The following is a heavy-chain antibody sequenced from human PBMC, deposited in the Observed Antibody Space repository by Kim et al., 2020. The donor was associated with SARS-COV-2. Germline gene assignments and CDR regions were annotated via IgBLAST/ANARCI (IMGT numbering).Heavy chain of an antibody. D-gene: IGHD3-10*01. CDR2: ISGSGGST. CDR3: AKSRGVTMVRGDLYYFDY. CDR1: GFTFSSYA. Sequence: GGSLRLSCAASGFTFSSYAMSWVRQAPGKGLEWVSAISGSGGSTYYADSVKGRFTISRDNSKNTLYLQMNSLRAEDTAVYYCAKSRGVTMVRGDLYYFDYWGQGTPVSVSS. J-gene: IGHJ4*02. V-gene: IGHV3-23*01.